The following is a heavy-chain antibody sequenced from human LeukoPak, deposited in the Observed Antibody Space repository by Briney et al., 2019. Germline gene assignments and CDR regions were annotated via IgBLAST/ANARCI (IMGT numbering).Heavy chain of an antibody. J-gene: IGHJ4*02. CDR2: IYYSGST. D-gene: IGHD6-19*01. CDR3: ARHGRVAAKN. Sequence: SETLSLTCTVSGGSISSYYWSWIRQPPGKGLEWIGYIYYSGSTNYNPSLKSRVTISVDTSKNQFSLKLSSVTAADTAVYYCARHGRVAAKNWGQGTLVTVSS. CDR1: GGSISSYY. V-gene: IGHV4-59*08.